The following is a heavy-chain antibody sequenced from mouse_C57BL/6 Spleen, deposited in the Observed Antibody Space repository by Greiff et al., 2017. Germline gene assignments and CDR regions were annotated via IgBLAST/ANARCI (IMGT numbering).Heavy chain of an antibody. CDR1: GYTFTSYW. CDR3: ARRDYDRYFDV. Sequence: QVQLKESGAELVKPGASVKMSCKASGYTFTSYWITWVKQRPGQGLEWIGDIYPGSGSTNYNEKFKSKATLTVDTSSSTAYMQLSSLTSEDSAVYYCARRDYDRYFDVWGTGTTVTVSS. J-gene: IGHJ1*03. CDR2: IYPGSGST. D-gene: IGHD2-4*01. V-gene: IGHV1-55*01.